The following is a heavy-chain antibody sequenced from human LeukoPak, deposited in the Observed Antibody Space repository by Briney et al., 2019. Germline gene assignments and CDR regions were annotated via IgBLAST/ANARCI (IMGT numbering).Heavy chain of an antibody. CDR1: GGCVSNSY. CDR2: VYSSGST. Sequence: SVTLPLTRTVSGGCVSNSYRTWIRQPPGKGVAWIGNVYSSGSTNYNPSLKSRITISVDTSKNQFSLKLSSVTAADTAVYYCARGGDSGSYYYFDYWGQGTLVTVSS. J-gene: IGHJ4*02. V-gene: IGHV4-4*09. CDR3: ARGGDSGSYYYFDY. D-gene: IGHD1-26*01.